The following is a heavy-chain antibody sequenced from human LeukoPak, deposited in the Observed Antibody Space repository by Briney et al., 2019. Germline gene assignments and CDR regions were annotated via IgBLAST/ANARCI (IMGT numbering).Heavy chain of an antibody. Sequence: SGTLSLTCAVSGGSISSSNWWSWVRQPPGKGLEWIGEIYHSGSTNYNPSLKSRVTISVDTSKNQFSLKLSSVTAADTAVYYCARGPGRLWFGGNFDYWGQGTLVTVSS. CDR1: GGSISSSNW. D-gene: IGHD3-10*01. CDR3: ARGPGRLWFGGNFDY. V-gene: IGHV4-4*02. CDR2: IYHSGST. J-gene: IGHJ4*02.